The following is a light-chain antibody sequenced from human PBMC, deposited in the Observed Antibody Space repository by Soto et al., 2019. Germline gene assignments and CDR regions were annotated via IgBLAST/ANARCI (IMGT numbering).Light chain of an antibody. CDR1: GSDIAVYDF. Sequence: QSALTQPPSASGSPGQSVTISCAGTGSDIAVYDFVSWYQQHPGKAPKLIIYGVSKRPSGVPDRFSASKSGNTASLTVSGLQAEDEADYYCSSYSGSNTLVFGGGTKLTVL. V-gene: IGLV2-8*01. CDR3: SSYSGSNTLV. CDR2: GVS. J-gene: IGLJ2*01.